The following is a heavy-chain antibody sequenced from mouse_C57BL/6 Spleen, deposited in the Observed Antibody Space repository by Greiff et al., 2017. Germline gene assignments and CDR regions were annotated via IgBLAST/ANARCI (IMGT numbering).Heavy chain of an antibody. D-gene: IGHD2-4*01. CDR3: ARYYDYDEAMDY. CDR1: GFTFSDYG. CDR2: ISSGSSTI. V-gene: IGHV5-17*01. J-gene: IGHJ4*01. Sequence: EVKLMESGGGLVKPGGSLKLSCAASGFTFSDYGMHWVRQAPEKGLEWVAYISSGSSTIYYADTVKGRFTISRDNAKNTLFLQLTSLRSEDTAMYYCARYYDYDEAMDYWGQGTSVTVSS.